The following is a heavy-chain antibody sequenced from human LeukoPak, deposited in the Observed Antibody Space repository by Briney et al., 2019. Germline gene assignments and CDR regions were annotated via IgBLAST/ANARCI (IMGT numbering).Heavy chain of an antibody. CDR1: GYTFSGYY. CDR2: INPNSGGT. Sequence: ASVQVSCKASGYTFSGYYMHWVRQAPGQGLEWMGCINPNSGGTIYVEKFQGRVTMTRDMSISTDYMELSSLRSDDTAVYYCARGAEDSSVYYSGLYYWGQGTLVTVSS. D-gene: IGHD3-22*01. J-gene: IGHJ4*02. CDR3: ARGAEDSSVYYSGLYY. V-gene: IGHV1-2*02.